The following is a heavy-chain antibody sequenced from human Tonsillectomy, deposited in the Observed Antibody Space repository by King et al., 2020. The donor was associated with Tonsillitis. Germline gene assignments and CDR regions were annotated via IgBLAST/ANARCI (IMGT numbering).Heavy chain of an antibody. CDR2: INHSRIT. CDR3: ARRPLITNFGGEGAFDI. CDR1: GGSFSGYY. D-gene: IGHD3-3*01. J-gene: IGHJ3*02. Sequence: VQLQQWGAGLLKPSETLSLTCAVYGGSFSGYYWSWIRQPPGKGLEWIGEINHSRITNNNPSLKRRVTISVDTSKSQLPLQLYSVTAADTAVYYCARRPLITNFGGEGAFDIWGQGTMVTVSS. V-gene: IGHV4-34*01.